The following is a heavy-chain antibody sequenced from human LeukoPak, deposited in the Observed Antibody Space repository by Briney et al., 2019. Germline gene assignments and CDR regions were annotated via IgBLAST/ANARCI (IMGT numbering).Heavy chain of an antibody. CDR1: GLTFRNYG. Sequence: GGSLRLSCAASGLTFRNYGMHWVRQAPGKGLEWVANINPDGSEKNYVDSVKGRFTISRDNAKNSLFLQMNSLRAEDTAVYYCATYRVRHMNSLDYWGRGTLVTVSS. D-gene: IGHD2-21*01. J-gene: IGHJ4*02. CDR2: INPDGSEK. CDR3: ATYRVRHMNSLDY. V-gene: IGHV3-7*01.